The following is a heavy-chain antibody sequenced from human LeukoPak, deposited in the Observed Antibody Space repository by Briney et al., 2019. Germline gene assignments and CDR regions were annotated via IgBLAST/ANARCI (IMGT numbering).Heavy chain of an antibody. Sequence: SETLSLTCAVSGGSISSSNWWCWVRQPPGKGLEWIGEIYHSGSTNYNPSLKSRVTISVDTSKNQFSLKLSSVTAADTAVYYCARDGVVAINWFDPWGQGTLVTVSS. V-gene: IGHV4-4*02. CDR2: IYHSGST. CDR1: GGSISSSNW. J-gene: IGHJ5*02. D-gene: IGHD3-22*01. CDR3: ARDGVVAINWFDP.